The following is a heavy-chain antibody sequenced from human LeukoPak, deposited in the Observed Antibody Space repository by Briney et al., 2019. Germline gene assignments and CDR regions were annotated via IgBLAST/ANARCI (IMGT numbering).Heavy chain of an antibody. Sequence: SETLSLTCTVSGYSISSGYYWGWIRQPPGKGLEWIGSIYHSGSTYYNPSLKSRVTISVDTSKNQFSLKLSSVTAADTAVYYCAREPTRGYSGYDWRESYYYYMDVWGKGTTVTISS. J-gene: IGHJ6*03. CDR3: AREPTRGYSGYDWRESYYYYMDV. CDR1: GYSISSGYY. D-gene: IGHD5-12*01. V-gene: IGHV4-38-2*02. CDR2: IYHSGST.